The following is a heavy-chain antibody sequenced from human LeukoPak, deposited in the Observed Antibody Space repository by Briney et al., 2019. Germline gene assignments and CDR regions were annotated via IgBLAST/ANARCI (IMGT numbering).Heavy chain of an antibody. J-gene: IGHJ4*02. D-gene: IGHD3-9*01. CDR1: GFTFSSYA. CDR3: ARGDILTGYYSGVY. Sequence: KPGGSLRLSCAASGFTFSSYAMSWVRQAPGKGLEWVSSISSSSSYIYYADSVKGRFTISRDNAKNSLYLQMNSLRAEDTAVYYCARGDILTGYYSGVYWGQGTLVTVSS. V-gene: IGHV3-21*01. CDR2: ISSSSSYI.